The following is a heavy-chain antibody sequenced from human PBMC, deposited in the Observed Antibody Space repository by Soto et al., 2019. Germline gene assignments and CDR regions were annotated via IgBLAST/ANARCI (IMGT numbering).Heavy chain of an antibody. Sequence: ASVKVSCKASGFTFTSSAMQWVRQARGQRLEWIGWINAGNGNTKYSQKFQGRVTITRDTSASTAYMELSSLRSEDTAVYYCARGPGGPDGPGDYWGQGTLVTVSS. J-gene: IGHJ4*02. CDR1: GFTFTSSA. CDR3: ARGPGGPDGPGDY. D-gene: IGHD2-15*01. CDR2: INAGNGNT. V-gene: IGHV1-3*01.